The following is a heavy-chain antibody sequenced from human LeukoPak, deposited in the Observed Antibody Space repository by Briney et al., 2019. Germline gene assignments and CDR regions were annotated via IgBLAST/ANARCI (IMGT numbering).Heavy chain of an antibody. D-gene: IGHD2-15*01. V-gene: IGHV4-31*03. J-gene: IGHJ5*02. Sequence: PSETLSLTCTVSGGSISSGGYYWSWIRQHPGKGLEWIGYIYYSGSTYYNPSLKSRVTISVDTSKNQFSLKLSSVTAADTAVYYCASSARCSGGSCYSDWFDPWGQGTPVTVSS. CDR1: GGSISSGGYY. CDR3: ASSARCSGGSCYSDWFDP. CDR2: IYYSGST.